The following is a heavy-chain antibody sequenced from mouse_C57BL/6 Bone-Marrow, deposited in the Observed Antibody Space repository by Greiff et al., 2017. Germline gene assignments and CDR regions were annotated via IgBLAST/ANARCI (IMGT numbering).Heavy chain of an antibody. D-gene: IGHD1-1*01. CDR1: GYTFTSYG. J-gene: IGHJ3*01. CDR2: IYPRSGNT. V-gene: IGHV1-81*01. Sequence: QVQLQQSGAELARPGASVKLSCKASGYTFTSYGISWVKQRTGQGLEWIGEIYPRSGNTYYNEKFKGKATLTADKSSSTAYMELRSLTSEDSAVYFCARAFITTVVAKAYWGQGTLVTVSA. CDR3: ARAFITTVVAKAY.